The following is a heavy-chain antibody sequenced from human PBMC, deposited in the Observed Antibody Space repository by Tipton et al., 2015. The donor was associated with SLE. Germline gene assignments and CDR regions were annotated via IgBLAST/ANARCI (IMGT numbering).Heavy chain of an antibody. V-gene: IGHV4-61*02. D-gene: IGHD5-12*01. J-gene: IGHJ4*02. Sequence: TLSLTCTVSGGSISTTGYFWNWIRQPAGKGLEWIGRGFAGGLTDSNPSLKSRVTMSLDTSKNQFSLNLTSVTAADTAVYYCARGGVGGYDYFDYWGQGTLVTVSS. CDR2: GFAGGLT. CDR3: ARGGVGGYDYFDY. CDR1: GGSISTTGYF.